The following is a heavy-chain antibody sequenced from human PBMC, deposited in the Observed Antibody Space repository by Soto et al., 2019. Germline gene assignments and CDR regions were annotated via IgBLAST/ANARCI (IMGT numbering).Heavy chain of an antibody. CDR3: ARGYSSSSAALDY. V-gene: IGHV3-30*09. CDR1: GFTFGSYA. J-gene: IGHJ4*02. D-gene: IGHD6-6*01. Sequence: GGSLRLSCVASGFTFGSYAVHWVRQAPGKGLEWVAVISYDGSNKNNADSVKGRFAISRDNSKNTLYLQMNSLRAEDTAVYYCARGYSSSSAALDYWGQGTLVTVSS. CDR2: ISYDGSNK.